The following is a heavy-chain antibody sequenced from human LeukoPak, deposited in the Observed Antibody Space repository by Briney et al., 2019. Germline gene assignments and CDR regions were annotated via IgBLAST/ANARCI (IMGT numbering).Heavy chain of an antibody. CDR3: ARGRDSSGWFGWFDP. CDR1: VYTFTSYG. D-gene: IGHD6-19*01. V-gene: IGHV1-18*01. Sequence: ASVKVSCKASVYTFTSYGISWVRQAPGQGLEWMGWISAYNGNTNYAQKLQGRVTMTTDTSTSTAYMELRSLRSDDTAVYYCARGRDSSGWFGWFDPWGQGTLVTVSS. J-gene: IGHJ5*02. CDR2: ISAYNGNT.